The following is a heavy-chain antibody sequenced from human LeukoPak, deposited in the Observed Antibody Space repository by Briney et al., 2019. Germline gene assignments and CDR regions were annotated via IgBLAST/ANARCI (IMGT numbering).Heavy chain of an antibody. CDR1: GFTFSSYG. Sequence: GGSLRLSCAASGFTFSSYGMHWVRQAPGKGLEWVAVISYGGSNKYYADSVKGRFTISRDNSKNTLYLQMNSLRAEDTAVYYCATTYSYGYGLDYWGQGTLVTVSS. CDR2: ISYGGSNK. D-gene: IGHD5-18*01. J-gene: IGHJ4*02. CDR3: ATTYSYGYGLDY. V-gene: IGHV3-30*03.